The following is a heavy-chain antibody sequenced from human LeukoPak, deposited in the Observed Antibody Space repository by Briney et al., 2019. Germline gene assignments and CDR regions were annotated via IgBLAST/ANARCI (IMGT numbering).Heavy chain of an antibody. D-gene: IGHD1-26*01. V-gene: IGHV3-23*01. CDR1: GFTFSSYA. Sequence: GGSLRLSCAASGFTFSSYAMSWVRQAPGKGLEWVSVISGSGGSAYYADSVKGRFTISRDNSKNTLYLQMNSLRAEDTAVYYCAKDQSGSYYYFDYWGQGTLVTVSS. CDR3: AKDQSGSYYYFDY. CDR2: ISGSGGSA. J-gene: IGHJ4*02.